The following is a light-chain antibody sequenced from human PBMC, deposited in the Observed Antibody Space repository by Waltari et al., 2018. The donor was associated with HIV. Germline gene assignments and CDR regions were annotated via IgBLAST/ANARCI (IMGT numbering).Light chain of an antibody. Sequence: QSALTQPPSVSGAPGQRVTISCTGTSSNIGTGSDVHWYQQRPGPAPKLLIYAKTQRPSGLQDRFSCSKYGTSASLAITGLQAKDEADYYCQSYDSRLSGSVFGGGTKLTVL. CDR2: AKT. CDR1: SSNIGTGSD. CDR3: QSYDSRLSGSV. V-gene: IGLV1-40*01. J-gene: IGLJ3*02.